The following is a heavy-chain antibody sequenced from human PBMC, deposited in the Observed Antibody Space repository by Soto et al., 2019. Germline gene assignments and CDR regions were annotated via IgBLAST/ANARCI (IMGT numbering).Heavy chain of an antibody. J-gene: IGHJ6*02. Sequence: QVQLVQSGAEVRKPGSSVEVSCMASGSTFSSYTVNWVRQAPGQGLEWIGRIIPVLGVTHYARRFQGRVTSTANRSRXTXYXELTSLTSEDTAVYYCARRRYCGVDCYNKFYYGMDVWGQGTTVTVSS. CDR3: ARRRYCGVDCYNKFYYGMDV. CDR1: GSTFSSYT. D-gene: IGHD2-21*02. V-gene: IGHV1-69*02. CDR2: IIPVLGVT.